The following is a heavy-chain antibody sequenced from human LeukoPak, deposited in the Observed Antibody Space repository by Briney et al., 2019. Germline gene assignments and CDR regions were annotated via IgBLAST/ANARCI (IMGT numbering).Heavy chain of an antibody. V-gene: IGHV4-59*08. D-gene: IGHD3-10*01. J-gene: IGHJ4*02. CDR2: VYYSGST. CDR3: ARHEKLGQFDY. Sequence: SETLSLTCTVSSGSISSYYWSWIRQPPVKGLEWIGYVYYSGSTNYNPSLKSRVTISVDTSKNQFSLKLSSVTAADTAVYYCARHEKLGQFDYWGQGTLVTVSS. CDR1: SGSISSYY.